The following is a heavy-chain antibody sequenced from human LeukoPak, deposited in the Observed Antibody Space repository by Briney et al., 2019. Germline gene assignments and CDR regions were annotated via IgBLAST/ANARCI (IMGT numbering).Heavy chain of an antibody. CDR3: ARSDWHLGGDAFDV. V-gene: IGHV4-38-2*02. D-gene: IGHD3-9*01. J-gene: IGHJ3*01. CDR2: IYRSGST. CDR1: DNSISSDYY. Sequence: KPSETLSLTCTVSDNSISSDYYWGWIRQPPGKGLEWIGNIYRSGSTYYNPSLKSRVTLSLNTSNNHFTLRMNSVTAADTAVYYCARSDWHLGGDAFDVWGQGTMVTVSS.